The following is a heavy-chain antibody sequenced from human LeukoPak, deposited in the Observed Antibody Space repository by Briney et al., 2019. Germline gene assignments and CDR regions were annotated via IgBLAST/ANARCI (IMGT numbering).Heavy chain of an antibody. J-gene: IGHJ4*02. CDR2: SFYSGTT. CDR3: ASENCSGTSCSSFDY. D-gene: IGHD2-2*01. CDR1: GGSISSRSYY. V-gene: IGHV4-39*01. Sequence: PSETLSLTCTVPGGSISSRSYYWRWIRQPPGKGLEWIGSSFYSGTTYYNPSLKSRVTISVDTYKTQFSLRLSSVTAADTAVYYCASENCSGTSCSSFDYWGQGTLVTVSS.